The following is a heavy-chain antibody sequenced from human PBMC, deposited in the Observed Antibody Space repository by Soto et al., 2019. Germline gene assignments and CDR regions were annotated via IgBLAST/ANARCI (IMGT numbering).Heavy chain of an antibody. CDR2: INPKNGDT. J-gene: IGHJ4*02. V-gene: IGHV1-2*04. D-gene: IGHD3-16*01. CDR3: ARKGGYYDY. Sequence: ASVKVSCKASGGTFSSYAISWVRQAPGQGLEWMGWINPKNGDTTYAQKFQGLVTMTRDTSISTVYMELSRLRSDDTAVYYCARKGGYYDYWGQGTLVTVSS. CDR1: GGTFSSYA.